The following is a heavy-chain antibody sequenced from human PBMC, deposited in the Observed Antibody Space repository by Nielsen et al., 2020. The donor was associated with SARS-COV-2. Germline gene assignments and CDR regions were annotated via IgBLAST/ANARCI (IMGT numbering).Heavy chain of an antibody. CDR1: GGSITSNY. V-gene: IGHV4-59*08. D-gene: IGHD2-2*01. CDR2: MYYSGST. CDR3: ARLPAGTVSFDI. J-gene: IGHJ3*02. Sequence: SETLSLTCSVSGGSITSNYWSWIRQSPGKGLEWIGYMYYSGSTTYNPSLKSRATISADTFNDQISLKLTSVTAADTGVYYCARLPAGTVSFDIWGQGTMVTVS.